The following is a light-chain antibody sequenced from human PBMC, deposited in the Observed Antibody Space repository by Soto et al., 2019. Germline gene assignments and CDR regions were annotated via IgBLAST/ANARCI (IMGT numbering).Light chain of an antibody. V-gene: IGKV3-11*01. J-gene: IGKJ5*01. CDR1: QSVSNN. CDR2: DAT. Sequence: EIVLAQSPGTLSLCPGERATLSCRASQSVSNNLAWYQQTHGQPPRLLIYDATNRAAGIPARFSGSGFWTDFSLTINKLEAEDFEVDYCQHRMNWPLTFGQGTRLEIK. CDR3: QHRMNWPLT.